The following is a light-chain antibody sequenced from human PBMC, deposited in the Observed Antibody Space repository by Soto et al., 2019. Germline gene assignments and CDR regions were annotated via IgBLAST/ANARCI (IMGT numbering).Light chain of an antibody. CDR3: SSYAGSNNVYV. J-gene: IGLJ1*01. CDR2: EVS. Sequence: QSALTQPPSASGSPGQSVTISCTGTSSDVGGYNYVSWYQQHPGKAPKLMIYEVSKRPSGVPDRFSGSKSGNTASLTVSGLQAEDEADYYGSSYAGSNNVYVFGTGTKPPS. V-gene: IGLV2-8*01. CDR1: SSDVGGYNY.